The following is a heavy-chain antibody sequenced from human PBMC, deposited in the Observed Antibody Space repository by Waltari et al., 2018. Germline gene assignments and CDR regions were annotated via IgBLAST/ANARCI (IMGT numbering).Heavy chain of an antibody. CDR2: VRGYDGDT. CDR1: GVTFSNYG. CDR3: ARLYDASAYYNTYLDP. V-gene: IGHV1-18*01. Sequence: QVQLVQSGAEVRKPGASVKVACKASGVTFSNYGIAWVRQAAGQGLGWMGWVRGYDGDTKYAREFEGRLTVTTDTSTNTAHMELRSLRSDDTAVYYCARLYDASAYYNTYLDPWGQGALVTVSS. D-gene: IGHD3-22*01. J-gene: IGHJ5*02.